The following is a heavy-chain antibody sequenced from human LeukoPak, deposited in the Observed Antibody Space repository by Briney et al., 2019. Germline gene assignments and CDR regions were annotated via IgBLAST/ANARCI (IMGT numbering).Heavy chain of an antibody. Sequence: GGSLRLSCAASGFTFSSYGMHWVRQAPGKGLEWVAVIWYDGSNKYYADSVKGRFTISRDNSKNTLYLQMNSLRAEDTAVYYCAEDYYGSGSYFDYWGQGTLVTVSS. CDR3: AEDYYGSGSYFDY. D-gene: IGHD3-10*01. CDR1: GFTFSSYG. J-gene: IGHJ4*02. V-gene: IGHV3-33*06. CDR2: IWYDGSNK.